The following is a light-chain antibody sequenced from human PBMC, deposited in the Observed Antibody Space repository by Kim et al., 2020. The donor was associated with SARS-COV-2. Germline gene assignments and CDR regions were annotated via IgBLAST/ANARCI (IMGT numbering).Light chain of an antibody. J-gene: IGKJ5*01. CDR3: QQYKTYPIT. CDR2: AAS. CDR1: QGISNY. Sequence: ASVGDSVTITGRASQGISNYLDWFQQKPGQAPKSLIYAASSLQSGVPSKFSGSGSGTDFTLTISSLQPEDFATYFCQQYKTYPITFGQGTRLEIK. V-gene: IGKV1-16*02.